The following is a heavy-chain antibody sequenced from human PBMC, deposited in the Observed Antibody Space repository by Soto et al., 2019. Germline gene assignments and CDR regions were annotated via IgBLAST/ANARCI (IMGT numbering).Heavy chain of an antibody. V-gene: IGHV3-72*01. CDR3: ATVSGSGSYYFDY. J-gene: IGHJ4*02. CDR1: GFTFSDHY. CDR2: TRNKANSYTT. Sequence: EVQLVESGGGLVQPGGSLRLSCAASGFTFSDHYMDWVRQAPGKGLEWVGRTRNKANSYTTEYAASVKGRFTISRDDSKNSLYLQMNSLNTEDTAVYYCATVSGSGSYYFDYWGQGTLVTVSS. D-gene: IGHD1-26*01.